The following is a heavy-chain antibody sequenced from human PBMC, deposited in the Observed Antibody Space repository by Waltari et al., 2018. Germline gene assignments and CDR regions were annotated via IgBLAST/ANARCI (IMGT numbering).Heavy chain of an antibody. CDR1: GYSFTSYW. CDR2: IYPGDADT. Sequence: EVQLVQSGAEVKKPGESLKISCKGSGYSFTSYWIGWVRQMPGKGLEWMGIIYPGDADTRLSPCFQGQITISADKSISTAYLQWSSLKASDTAMYYCARDASTYYDFWSGYSTGWFDPWGQGTLVTVSS. CDR3: ARDASTYYDFWSGYSTGWFDP. D-gene: IGHD3-3*01. J-gene: IGHJ5*02. V-gene: IGHV5-51*01.